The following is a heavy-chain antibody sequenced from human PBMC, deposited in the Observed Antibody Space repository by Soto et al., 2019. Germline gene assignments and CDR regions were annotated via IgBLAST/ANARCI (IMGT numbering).Heavy chain of an antibody. J-gene: IGHJ4*02. CDR2: ISAYNGNT. Sequence: QVQLVQSGAEVKKPGASVKVSCKASGYTFPSYGISWVRQAPGQGLEWMGWISAYNGNTKYAQKLQGRVTMTTATSTSTAYMEPRSLISDDTAVYYCARDLGGTYHAPVDYWGQGTLVTVSP. D-gene: IGHD1-26*01. CDR1: GYTFPSYG. CDR3: ARDLGGTYHAPVDY. V-gene: IGHV1-18*01.